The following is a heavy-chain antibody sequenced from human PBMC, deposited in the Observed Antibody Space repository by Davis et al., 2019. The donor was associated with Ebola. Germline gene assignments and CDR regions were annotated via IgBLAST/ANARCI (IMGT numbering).Heavy chain of an antibody. CDR3: ARPGVSYGGYFYFAMDV. V-gene: IGHV1-8*01. D-gene: IGHD5-18*01. J-gene: IGHJ6*02. CDR2: MNPNSENT. CDR1: GYTFTTYD. Sequence: AASVKVSCKASGYTFTTYDIHWVRQATGQGLEWMGWMNPNSENTGYAQKFQGRVTMTRSTSISTAYMELSSLRSEDTAVYYCARPGVSYGGYFYFAMDVWGQGTTVTVSS.